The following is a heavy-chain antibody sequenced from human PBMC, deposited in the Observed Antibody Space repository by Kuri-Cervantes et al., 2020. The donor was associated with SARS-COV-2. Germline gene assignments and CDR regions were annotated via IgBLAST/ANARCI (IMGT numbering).Heavy chain of an antibody. V-gene: IGHV3-30*04. CDR2: ISYDGRNK. CDR3: ARDPDY. CDR1: GYTFSSYA. J-gene: IGHJ4*02. Sequence: LSLTCAASGYTFSSYAMHWVRQAPGKGLEWVAVISYDGRNKYYADSVKGRFTISRDNSKNTLYLQMNSLRAEDTAVYYCARDPDYWGQGTLVTVSS.